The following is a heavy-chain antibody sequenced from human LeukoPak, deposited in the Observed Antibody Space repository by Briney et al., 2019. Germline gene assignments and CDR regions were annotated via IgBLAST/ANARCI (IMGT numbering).Heavy chain of an antibody. D-gene: IGHD5-12*01. CDR3: GSVSYSGYYHRAYFDN. V-gene: IGHV4-4*07. CDR1: GGSISSYY. J-gene: IGHJ4*01. CDR2: IYTSGST. Sequence: SETLSLTWTVAGGSISSYYWSWIRQPAGKGLEWIGRIYTSGSTTYNPSLKSRVTMSVDTSKNQFSLKLSSVTAADTAVFYCGSVSYSGYYHRAYFDNWGQGTLVTVSS.